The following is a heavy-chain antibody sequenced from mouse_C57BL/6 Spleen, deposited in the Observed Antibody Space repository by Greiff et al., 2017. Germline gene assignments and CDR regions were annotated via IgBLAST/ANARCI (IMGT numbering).Heavy chain of an antibody. CDR1: GYTFTSYW. J-gene: IGHJ1*03. CDR3: AGDGYYGYFDV. D-gene: IGHD2-3*01. CDR2: INPSNGGT. V-gene: IGHV1-53*01. Sequence: QVQLKQPGTELVKPGASVKLSCKASGYTFTSYWMHWVKQRPGQGLEWIGNINPSNGGTNYNEKFKSKATLTVDKSASTAYMQLSSLTSEDSAVYYCAGDGYYGYFDVWGTGTTVTVSS.